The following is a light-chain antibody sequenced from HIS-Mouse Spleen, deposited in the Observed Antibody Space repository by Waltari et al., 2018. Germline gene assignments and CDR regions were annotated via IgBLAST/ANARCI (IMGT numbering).Light chain of an antibody. Sequence: QSALTQPRSVSGSPGQSVTISCTGTSSHVGGYNYVSWYQQPPGKAPKLIIYDVSKRPSGVPDRFSGSKSGNTASLTISGLQAEDEADYYCCSYAGSYTWVFGGGTKLTVL. CDR3: CSYAGSYTWV. CDR1: SSHVGGYNY. V-gene: IGLV2-11*01. J-gene: IGLJ3*02. CDR2: DVS.